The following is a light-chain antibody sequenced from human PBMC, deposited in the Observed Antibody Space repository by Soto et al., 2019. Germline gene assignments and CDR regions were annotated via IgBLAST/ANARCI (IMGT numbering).Light chain of an antibody. CDR1: SPNIGTNT. J-gene: IGLJ3*02. CDR3: AAWDDSLHGPV. V-gene: IGLV1-44*01. Sequence: QSVLTQPPSASGTPGQRVAISCSGSSPNIGTNTVSWYHQLPGTAPKLLIYRNNQRPSGVPERFSGSKSGTSASLAISGLQSEDEADYYCAAWDDSLHGPVFGGGTQLTVL. CDR2: RNN.